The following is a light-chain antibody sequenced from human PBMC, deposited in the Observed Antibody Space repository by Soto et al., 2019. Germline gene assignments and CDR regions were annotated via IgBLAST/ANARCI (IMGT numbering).Light chain of an antibody. CDR1: SSDIGAYNY. V-gene: IGLV2-14*03. CDR2: DVN. CDR3: ASYTTINTVI. J-gene: IGLJ7*01. Sequence: QSALTQPASVSGSPGQSITISCTGTSSDIGAYNYISWFQQHPGKAPKFMIHDVNTRPSGVSFRFSGSKSDNTASLTISGLQAEDEAHYYCASYTTINTVIFGGGTQLTVL.